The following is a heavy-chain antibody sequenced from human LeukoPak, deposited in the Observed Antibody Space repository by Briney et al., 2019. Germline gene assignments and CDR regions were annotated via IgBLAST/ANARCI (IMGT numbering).Heavy chain of an antibody. Sequence: PSETLSLTCTVSGGSISSSSYYWGWIRQPPGKGLEWIGSIYYSGSTYYNPSLKSRVTISVDTSKNQFSLKLSSVTAADTAVYYCARDSGTYYYDSSGLGGGYYFDYWGQGTLVTVSS. D-gene: IGHD3-22*01. CDR3: ARDSGTYYYDSSGLGGGYYFDY. V-gene: IGHV4-39*07. CDR1: GGSISSSSYY. CDR2: IYYSGST. J-gene: IGHJ4*02.